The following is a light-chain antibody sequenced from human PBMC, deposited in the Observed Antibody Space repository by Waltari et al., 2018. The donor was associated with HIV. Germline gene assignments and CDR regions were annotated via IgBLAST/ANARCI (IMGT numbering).Light chain of an antibody. CDR2: GAS. Sequence: EVVMTQSPATLLESPGNTANLSCRASRSVGSSLAWYHQKPGRSPRLLIYGASSRASDAPPTFSGSGAGTDFSLSISSLRSDDVGIYYCQQYSTWPLTFGRGTTVEIK. CDR3: QQYSTWPLT. V-gene: IGKV3-15*01. J-gene: IGKJ1*01. CDR1: RSVGSS.